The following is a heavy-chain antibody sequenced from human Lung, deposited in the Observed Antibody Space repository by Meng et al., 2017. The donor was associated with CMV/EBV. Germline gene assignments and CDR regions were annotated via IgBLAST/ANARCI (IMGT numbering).Heavy chain of an antibody. V-gene: IGHV5-51*01. CDR1: GYNFTNYW. CDR2: IYPGDSDT. J-gene: IGHJ4*01. D-gene: IGHD4-17*01. CDR3: ARLDDTSDYFSHFDY. Sequence: GGSLRLXCEGSGYNFTNYWIGWVRQVSGKGLEWMGIIYPGDSDTRYSPSFQGQVTISVDKSISSAYLQWRSLEASDTAMYYCARLDDTSDYFSHFDYWGHGKXVNGAS.